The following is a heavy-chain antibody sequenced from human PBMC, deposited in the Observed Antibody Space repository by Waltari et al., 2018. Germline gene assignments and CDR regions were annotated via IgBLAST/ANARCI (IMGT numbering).Heavy chain of an antibody. CDR2: IGYDKNEK. J-gene: IGHJ4*02. D-gene: IGHD1-26*01. Sequence: VHLLESGGGVVQHGGYLSLSCAASGFTFSRYGMQWDRQDPGKGLEWVAFIGYDKNEKYYADSVKGRFTISRDNSRNNLYLQMDSLTPEDTAVYYCAAYTGSPSRPGPPSLWGRGTLVTVSS. V-gene: IGHV3-30*02. CDR3: AAYTGSPSRPGPPSL. CDR1: GFTFSRYG.